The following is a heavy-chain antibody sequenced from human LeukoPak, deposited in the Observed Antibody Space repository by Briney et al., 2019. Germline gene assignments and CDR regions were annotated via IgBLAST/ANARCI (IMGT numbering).Heavy chain of an antibody. CDR3: ARRGGSGRAFDY. Sequence: SETLSLTCTVSGGSISSYYWSWIRQPPGKGLEWIGYIYYSGSTTYNPSLKSRVTISVDTSKNQFSLKLSSVTAADTAVYYCARRGGSGRAFDYWGQGTLVTVSS. V-gene: IGHV4-59*08. CDR1: GGSISSYY. J-gene: IGHJ4*02. CDR2: IYYSGST. D-gene: IGHD1-26*01.